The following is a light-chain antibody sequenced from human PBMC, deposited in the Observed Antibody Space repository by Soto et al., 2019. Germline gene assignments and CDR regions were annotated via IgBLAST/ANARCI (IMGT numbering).Light chain of an antibody. CDR1: QRISNY. J-gene: IGKJ4*01. V-gene: IGKV1-27*01. CDR3: QKYTSAQLA. CDR2: AAS. Sequence: DIQMTQSPSSLSASVGDRVTITCRASQRISNYLAWYQQKPGKVPKLLIYAASTLQSGVPSRFSGSASGTDFTLTISSLQPEDVETYYCQKYTSAQLAFGGRTKVNI.